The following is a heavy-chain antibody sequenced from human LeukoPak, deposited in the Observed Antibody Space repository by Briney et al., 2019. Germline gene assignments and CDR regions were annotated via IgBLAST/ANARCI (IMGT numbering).Heavy chain of an antibody. CDR2: VSESGDGT. Sequence: GGSLRLSCAASGFSFSSYALSWVRQAPGKGLEWVSSVSESGDGTNYADSVKGRFIISRDNSKNTVYLQMNGLRVEDTALYYCTKAWAADYWGQGTLVTVSS. J-gene: IGHJ4*02. V-gene: IGHV3-23*01. D-gene: IGHD1-26*01. CDR3: TKAWAADY. CDR1: GFSFSSYA.